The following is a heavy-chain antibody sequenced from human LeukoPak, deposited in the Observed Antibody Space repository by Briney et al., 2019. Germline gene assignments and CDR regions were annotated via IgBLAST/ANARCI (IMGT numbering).Heavy chain of an antibody. CDR1: GYTFTSYG. Sequence: ASVKVSCKASGYTFTSYGISWVRQAPGQGLEWMGWISAYNGNTNYAQKLQGRVTMTTDTSTSTAYMELRSLRSDDTAVYYCARDHPYYDFWSGYYSSWLDPWGQGTLVTVSS. D-gene: IGHD3-3*01. CDR2: ISAYNGNT. J-gene: IGHJ5*02. V-gene: IGHV1-18*01. CDR3: ARDHPYYDFWSGYYSSWLDP.